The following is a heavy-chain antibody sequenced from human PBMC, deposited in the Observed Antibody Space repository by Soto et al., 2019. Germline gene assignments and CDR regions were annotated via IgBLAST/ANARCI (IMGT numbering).Heavy chain of an antibody. CDR1: GFTFGDYA. V-gene: IGHV3-49*03. Sequence: GGSLRLSCTASGFTFGDYAMSWFRQAPGKGLEWVGFIRSKAYGGTTEYAASVKGRFTISRDDSKSIAYLQMNSLKTEDTAVYYCTRVWATGTTSSWYFDLWGRGTLVTVSS. CDR3: TRVWATGTTSSWYFDL. D-gene: IGHD1-7*01. CDR2: IRSKAYGGTT. J-gene: IGHJ2*01.